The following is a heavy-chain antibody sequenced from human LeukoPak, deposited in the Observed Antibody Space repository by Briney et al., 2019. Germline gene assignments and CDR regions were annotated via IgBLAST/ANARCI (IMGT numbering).Heavy chain of an antibody. D-gene: IGHD2-15*01. V-gene: IGHV3-9*01. CDR2: ISYSSATI. CDR3: AKDRGGGSQLGDAFDV. Sequence: PGGSLRLSCAASGFTFDEYAMHWVRQAPGKGLEWVSGISYSSATIGYVDSVKGRFIISRDNAKNSLYLQMNSLRAEDTALYFCAKDRGGGSQLGDAFDVWGRGTMVSVSS. CDR1: GFTFDEYA. J-gene: IGHJ3*01.